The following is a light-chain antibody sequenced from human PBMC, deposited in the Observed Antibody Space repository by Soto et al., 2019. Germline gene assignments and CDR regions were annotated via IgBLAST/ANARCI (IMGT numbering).Light chain of an antibody. CDR1: KNAGGSY. Sequence: EILLTQSPGTLSLSPGERSTLSCRASKNAGGSYVGWYQQKPGQGPRLLIFGASSRATGIPDRFSGSGSGTDFTLTISRLEPEDFAVYYCQLFDSSRTFGQGTKVDI. J-gene: IGKJ1*01. V-gene: IGKV3-20*01. CDR2: GAS. CDR3: QLFDSSRT.